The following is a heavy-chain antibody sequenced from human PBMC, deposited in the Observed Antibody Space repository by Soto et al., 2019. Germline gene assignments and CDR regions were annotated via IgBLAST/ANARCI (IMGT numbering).Heavy chain of an antibody. J-gene: IGHJ5*02. CDR1: GGSVSSGNYY. CDR3: ASALYGSGGSCSFDP. V-gene: IGHV4-61*01. Sequence: QVQLQESGPGLVKPSETLSLTCTVSGGSVSSGNYYWSWIRQPPGKGLEWIGFIYYTGSTSYNPSLKSRVPISMDTSKNQFSLKLTSVTAADTAVYYCASALYGSGGSCSFDPWGQGTLVTVSS. D-gene: IGHD2-15*01. CDR2: IYYTGST.